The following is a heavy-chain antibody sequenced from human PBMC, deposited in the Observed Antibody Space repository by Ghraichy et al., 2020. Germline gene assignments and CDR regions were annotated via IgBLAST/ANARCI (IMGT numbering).Heavy chain of an antibody. CDR2: ISGSGGST. CDR1: GFTFSSYA. CDR3: AKGPAESGSPYMPFFDY. Sequence: GGSLRLSCAASGFTFSSYAMSWVRQAPGKGLEWVSTISGSGGSTYYADSVKGRFTISRDNSKNTLYLQMNSLRAEDTAVYYCAKGPAESGSPYMPFFDYWGQGTLVTVSS. D-gene: IGHD1-26*01. V-gene: IGHV3-23*01. J-gene: IGHJ4*02.